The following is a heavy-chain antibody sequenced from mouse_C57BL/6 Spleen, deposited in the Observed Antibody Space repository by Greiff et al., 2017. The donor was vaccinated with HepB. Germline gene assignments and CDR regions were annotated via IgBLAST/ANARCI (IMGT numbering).Heavy chain of an antibody. Sequence: VQLKQSGPELVKPGASVKISCKASGYAFSSSWMNWVKQRPGKGLEWIGRIYPGDGDTNYNGKFKGKATLTADKSSSTAYMQLSSLTSEDSAVYFCARRAQATAWFAYWGQGTLVTVSA. D-gene: IGHD3-2*02. CDR3: ARRAQATAWFAY. V-gene: IGHV1-82*01. CDR1: GYAFSSSW. CDR2: IYPGDGDT. J-gene: IGHJ3*01.